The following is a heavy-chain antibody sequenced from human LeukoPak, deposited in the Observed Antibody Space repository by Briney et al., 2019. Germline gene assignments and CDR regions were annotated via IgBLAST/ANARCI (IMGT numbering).Heavy chain of an antibody. J-gene: IGHJ3*02. V-gene: IGHV4-59*01. CDR3: AKNGRAFDI. D-gene: IGHD2-8*01. CDR2: IYYSEGT. Sequence: PSETLSLTCIVSGGSIRSYYWSWIRQPPGKGLEWIGYIYYSEGTNYNPSLRSRVTISLDTSKNQFSLKLSSVTAADTAVYYCAKNGRAFDIWGQGTMVTVSS. CDR1: GGSIRSYY.